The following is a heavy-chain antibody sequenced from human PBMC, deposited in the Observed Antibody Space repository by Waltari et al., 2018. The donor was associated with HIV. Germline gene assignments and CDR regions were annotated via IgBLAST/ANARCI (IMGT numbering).Heavy chain of an antibody. D-gene: IGHD6-25*01. J-gene: IGHJ2*01. Sequence: VQLLESGGGLVQPVGSLRLSCAASGFRFSEYAMSWVRLAPGKGPEWIAGISDSGRSTYYTDSVRGRFTISRDGSKSTVYLQMNGLRVDDTAVYYCAARGFSRWGRGTLVTVSS. CDR3: AARGFSR. V-gene: IGHV3-23*01. CDR2: ISDSGRST. CDR1: GFRFSEYA.